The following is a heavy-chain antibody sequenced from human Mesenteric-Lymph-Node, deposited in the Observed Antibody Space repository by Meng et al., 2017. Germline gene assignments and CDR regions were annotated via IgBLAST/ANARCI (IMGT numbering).Heavy chain of an antibody. CDR2: ISSSGSTI. Sequence: GGSLRLSCAASGFTFSDYYMSWIRQAPGKGLEWVSYISSSGSTIYYADSVKGRFTISRDNAKNSLYLQMNSLRAEDTALYYCARAHRLGQDAFDIWGQGTMVTVSS. D-gene: IGHD2-21*01. CDR1: GFTFSDYY. V-gene: IGHV3-11*01. CDR3: ARAHRLGQDAFDI. J-gene: IGHJ3*02.